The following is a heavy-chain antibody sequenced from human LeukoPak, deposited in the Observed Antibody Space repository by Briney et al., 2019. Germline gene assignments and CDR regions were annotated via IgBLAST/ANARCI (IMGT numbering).Heavy chain of an antibody. Sequence: PGGSLRLSCAASGFTFSSYGMHWVRQAPGKGLEWVAFIRYDGSNKYYADSVKGRFTISRDISKNTLYLQMNSLRAEDTAVYYCAKAPPHHSYGWSWRYFDYWGQGTLVTVSS. D-gene: IGHD5-18*01. CDR1: GFTFSSYG. J-gene: IGHJ4*02. V-gene: IGHV3-30*02. CDR3: AKAPPHHSYGWSWRYFDY. CDR2: IRYDGSNK.